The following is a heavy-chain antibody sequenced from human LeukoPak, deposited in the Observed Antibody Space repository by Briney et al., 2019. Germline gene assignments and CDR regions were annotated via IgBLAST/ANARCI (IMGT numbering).Heavy chain of an antibody. V-gene: IGHV4-34*01. Sequence: PSETLSLTCAVYGGSFSGYYWSWIRQPPGKGLEWIGEINHSGSTNYNPSLKSRVTISVDTSKNQFSLKLSSVTAADTAVYYCARRQVYYYGSGSYSRNYFDYWGQGTLVTVSS. CDR3: ARRQVYYYGSGSYSRNYFDY. D-gene: IGHD3-10*01. CDR2: INHSGST. J-gene: IGHJ4*02. CDR1: GGSFSGYY.